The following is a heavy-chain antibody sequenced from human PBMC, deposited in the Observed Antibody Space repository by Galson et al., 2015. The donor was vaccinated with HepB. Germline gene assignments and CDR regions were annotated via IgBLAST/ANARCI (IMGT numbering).Heavy chain of an antibody. CDR3: ASNLGYCSGGSGYSDWYFDL. Sequence: QSGAEVKKPGESLKISCKGSGYSFTSYWIGWVRQMPGKGLEWMGIIYPGDSDTRYSPSFQGQVTISADKSISTAYLQWSSLKASDTAMYYCASNLGYCSGGSGYSDWYFDLWGRGTLVTVSS. D-gene: IGHD2-15*01. J-gene: IGHJ2*01. CDR2: IYPGDSDT. CDR1: GYSFTSYW. V-gene: IGHV5-51*01.